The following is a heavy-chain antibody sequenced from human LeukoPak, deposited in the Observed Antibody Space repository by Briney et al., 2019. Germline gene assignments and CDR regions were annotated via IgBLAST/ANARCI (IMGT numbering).Heavy chain of an antibody. J-gene: IGHJ4*02. CDR1: GGSLSSSSYN. Sequence: SETLSLTCTVSGGSLSSSSYNRGWIRQPPGKGLEWIGSIDYSRTTYYNPSLKGRVTISVATSKNQFSLKLSSVTAADTALYYCARDRASAGGFDYWGQGTLVTVSS. D-gene: IGHD2-15*01. CDR3: ARDRASAGGFDY. V-gene: IGHV4-39*07. CDR2: IDYSRTT.